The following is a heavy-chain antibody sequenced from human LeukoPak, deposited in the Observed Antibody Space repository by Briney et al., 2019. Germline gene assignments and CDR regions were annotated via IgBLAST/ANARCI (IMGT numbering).Heavy chain of an antibody. D-gene: IGHD3-22*01. Sequence: GASVKVSCKASGYTFTSYGISWVRQAPGQGLEWMGWISAYNGNTNYAQKLQGRVTMTTDTSTSTAYMELRSLRSDDTAVYYCAREFDSSGYYLLGYWGQGTLVTVSS. CDR2: ISAYNGNT. CDR1: GYTFTSYG. J-gene: IGHJ4*02. CDR3: AREFDSSGYYLLGY. V-gene: IGHV1-18*01.